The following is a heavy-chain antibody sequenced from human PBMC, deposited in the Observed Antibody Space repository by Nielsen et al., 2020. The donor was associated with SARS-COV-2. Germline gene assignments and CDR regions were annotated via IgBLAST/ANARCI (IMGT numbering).Heavy chain of an antibody. D-gene: IGHD3-16*02. V-gene: IGHV4-39*01. Sequence: SETLSLTCAVSGGSISSSNWWSWVRQPPEKGLEWIGSIYYSGSTYYNPSLKSRVTISVDTSKNQFSLKLSSVTAADTAVYYCARHWDRLRLGELSPPFDYWGQGTLVTVSS. CDR2: IYYSGST. J-gene: IGHJ4*02. CDR3: ARHWDRLRLGELSPPFDY. CDR1: GGSISSSNW.